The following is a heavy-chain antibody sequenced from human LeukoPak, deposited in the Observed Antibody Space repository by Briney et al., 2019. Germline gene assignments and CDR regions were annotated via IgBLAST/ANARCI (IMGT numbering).Heavy chain of an antibody. CDR3: ARGKMVRGVIITAQKYYYGMDV. CDR2: ISYDGSNK. V-gene: IGHV3-30*03. D-gene: IGHD3-10*01. J-gene: IGHJ6*02. CDR1: GFTFSSYG. Sequence: GGSLRLSCAASGFTFSSYGMHWVRQAPGRGLEWVAVISYDGSNKYYGDSVKGRFTISRDNSKNTLYLQMNSLRAEDTAVYYCARGKMVRGVIITAQKYYYGMDVWGQGTTVTVSS.